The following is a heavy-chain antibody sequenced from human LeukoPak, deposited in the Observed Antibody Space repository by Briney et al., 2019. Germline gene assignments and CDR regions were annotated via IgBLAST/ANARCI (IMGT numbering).Heavy chain of an antibody. CDR2: ISGTGGNS. Sequence: GGSLRLSCAASGFTFNSYAVSWVRQAPGKGLEWVSGISGTGGNSHYADSVKGRFTISRDNAKNMVYLQMNSLRAEDTAVYYCARGTSTACDYWGQGTLVTASS. D-gene: IGHD2/OR15-2a*01. V-gene: IGHV3-23*01. CDR3: ARGTSTACDY. CDR1: GFTFNSYA. J-gene: IGHJ4*02.